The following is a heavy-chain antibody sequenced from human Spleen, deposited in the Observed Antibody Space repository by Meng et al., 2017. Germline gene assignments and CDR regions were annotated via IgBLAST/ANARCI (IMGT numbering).Heavy chain of an antibody. V-gene: IGHV3-9*01. CDR1: GFTFGDYA. Sequence: SLKISCVASGFTFGDYAMHWVRRAPGKGLEWVSGISWSSGSIDYADSVKGRFTISRDNAKNSLYLQMNSLRVEDTALYYCAKPRYTSSWYGLDSWGQGTLVTVSS. D-gene: IGHD6-13*01. CDR3: AKPRYTSSWYGLDS. J-gene: IGHJ4*02. CDR2: ISWSSGSI.